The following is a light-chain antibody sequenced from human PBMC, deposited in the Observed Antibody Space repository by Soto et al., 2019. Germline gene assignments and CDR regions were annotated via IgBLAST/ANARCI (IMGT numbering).Light chain of an antibody. V-gene: IGKV1-6*01. J-gene: IGKJ2*01. CDR1: QAIRND. CDR3: RQDYNQYT. CDR2: AAS. Sequence: AIQMTQSPSSLSASLGDRVTITCRASQAIRNDLAWYQQRPGKAPKLLIYAASTLQSGISSRFSGSGSGTDSTLTINSLQPDDFATYYCRQDYNQYTFGQGTNLEIK.